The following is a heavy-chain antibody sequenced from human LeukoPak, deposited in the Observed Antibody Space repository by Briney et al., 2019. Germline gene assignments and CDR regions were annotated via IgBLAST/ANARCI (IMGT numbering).Heavy chain of an antibody. D-gene: IGHD3-10*01. CDR2: ISYDGSDK. J-gene: IGHJ4*02. V-gene: IGHV3-30*18. CDR3: AKDLAGWFGESDY. Sequence: QPGGSLRLSCAASGFSFSGHGMHWVRQAPGKGLEWVAVISYDGSDKKYGDSVKGRFTISRDNSKNTLYLQMNSLRAEDTAVYYCAKDLAGWFGESDYWGQGTLVTVSS. CDR1: GFSFSGHG.